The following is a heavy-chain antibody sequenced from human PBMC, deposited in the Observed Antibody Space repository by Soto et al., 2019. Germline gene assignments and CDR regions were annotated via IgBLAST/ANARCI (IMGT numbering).Heavy chain of an antibody. V-gene: IGHV3-23*01. D-gene: IGHD3-10*01. CDR2: ISGSGGST. Sequence: EVQLLESGGGLVQPGGSLRLSCAASGFTFSSYAMSWVRQAPGKGLEWVSAISGSGGSTYYADSVKGRFTISRDNSENTLYLQMNSLRAEDTAVYYCAKEYYYGSGMVRGAFDIWGQGTMVTVSS. CDR3: AKEYYYGSGMVRGAFDI. J-gene: IGHJ3*02. CDR1: GFTFSSYA.